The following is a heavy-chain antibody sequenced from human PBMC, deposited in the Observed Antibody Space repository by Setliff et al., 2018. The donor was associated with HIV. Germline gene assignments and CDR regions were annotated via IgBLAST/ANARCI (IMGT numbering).Heavy chain of an antibody. Sequence: PGGSLRLSCAASGFTFSSYGIHWVRQAPGKGLEWVALIWYDGSNKYYADSVEGRFTISRDNPKNTLYLQMNSLRPEDTAVYYCAKDRSVRDYNYHYLDVWGKGTTVTVSS. CDR1: GFTFSSYG. CDR3: AKDRSVRDYNYHYLDV. CDR2: IWYDGSNK. J-gene: IGHJ6*03. D-gene: IGHD2-15*01. V-gene: IGHV3-30*02.